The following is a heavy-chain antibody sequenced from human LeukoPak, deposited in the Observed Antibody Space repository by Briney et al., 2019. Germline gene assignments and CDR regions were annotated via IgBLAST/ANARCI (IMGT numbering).Heavy chain of an antibody. CDR3: AMFVLTVLGYSSSWYPY. Sequence: SQTLSLTCTVSGGSISGSSYYWGWIRQPPGKGLEWIGSIYYSGSTYYNPSLKSRVTISVDTSKNQFSLKLSSVTAADTAVYYCAMFVLTVLGYSSSWYPYWGQGTLVTVSS. CDR2: IYYSGST. CDR1: GGSISGSSYY. J-gene: IGHJ4*02. D-gene: IGHD6-13*01. V-gene: IGHV4-39*07.